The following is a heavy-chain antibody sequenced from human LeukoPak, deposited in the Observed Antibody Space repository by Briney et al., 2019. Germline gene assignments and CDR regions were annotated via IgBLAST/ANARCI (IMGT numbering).Heavy chain of an antibody. CDR2: IYYSGST. D-gene: IGHD3-9*01. Sequence: SETLSLTCTVSGVSISSSSYYWGWIRQPPGKGLEWIGSIYYSGSTYYNPSLKSRVTISVDTSKNQFSLKLSSVTAADTAVYYCARVPHLYDILTGEQKFFDYWGQGTLVTVSS. V-gene: IGHV4-39*01. CDR1: GVSISSSSYY. CDR3: ARVPHLYDILTGEQKFFDY. J-gene: IGHJ4*02.